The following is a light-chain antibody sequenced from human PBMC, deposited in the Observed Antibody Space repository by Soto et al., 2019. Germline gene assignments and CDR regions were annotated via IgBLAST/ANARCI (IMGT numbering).Light chain of an antibody. CDR3: QQYAGSPIT. Sequence: EIVLTQSPGTLSLSPGERATLSCGASQSVNSNLAWYQQKPGQAPRLLIYHASARVTGIPDRFIGGGSGTDFTLTIRRLEPEDFALYFCQQYAGSPITFGQGTRLEIK. CDR2: HAS. CDR1: QSVNSN. V-gene: IGKV3-20*01. J-gene: IGKJ5*01.